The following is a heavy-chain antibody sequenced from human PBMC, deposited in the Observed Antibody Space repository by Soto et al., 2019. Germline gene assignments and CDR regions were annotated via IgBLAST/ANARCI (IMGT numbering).Heavy chain of an antibody. CDR2: ISGSGGST. D-gene: IGHD3-10*01. V-gene: IGHV3-23*01. CDR1: GFTFSSYA. J-gene: IGHJ3*02. Sequence: EVQLLESGGGLVQPAGSLRLSCAASGFTFSSYAMSWVRQAPGKGLEWVSAISGSGGSTYYADSVKGRFTISRDNSKNTLYLQMNSLRAEDTAVYYCEKASGWSNYGSGSYAFDIWGQGTMVTVSS. CDR3: EKASGWSNYGSGSYAFDI.